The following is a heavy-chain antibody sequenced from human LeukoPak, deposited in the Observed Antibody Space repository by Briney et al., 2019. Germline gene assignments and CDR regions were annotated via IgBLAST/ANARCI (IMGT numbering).Heavy chain of an antibody. CDR1: GFTVSSNY. Sequence: PGGSLRLSCAASGFTVSSNYMCWVRQAPGKGLEWVSVIYSGGSTYYADSVKGRFTISRDNSKNTLYLQMNSLRAEYTAVYYCAGELSAAGTGYGMDVWGQGTTVTVSS. J-gene: IGHJ6*02. D-gene: IGHD6-13*01. V-gene: IGHV3-66*01. CDR2: IYSGGST. CDR3: AGELSAAGTGYGMDV.